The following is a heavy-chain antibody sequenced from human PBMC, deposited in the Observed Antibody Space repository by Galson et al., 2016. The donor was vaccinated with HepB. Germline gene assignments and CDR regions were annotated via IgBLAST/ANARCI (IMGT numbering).Heavy chain of an antibody. D-gene: IGHD2/OR15-2a*01. CDR2: IWYDGSKK. J-gene: IGHJ6*02. CDR1: GFIFRNYG. Sequence: SLRLSCAASGFIFRNYGMHWVRQAPGKGLEWVALIWYDGSKKYYADSVKGRFTISRDKSTNTLYLQMDSLRAEDTAVYYCARGLEYSPYGMDIWGQGTTVTVSS. V-gene: IGHV3-33*01. CDR3: ARGLEYSPYGMDI.